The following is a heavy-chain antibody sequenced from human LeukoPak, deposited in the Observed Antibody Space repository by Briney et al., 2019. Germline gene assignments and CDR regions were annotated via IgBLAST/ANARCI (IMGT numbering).Heavy chain of an antibody. CDR3: ARDLSVAGFDF. V-gene: IGHV3-21*01. CDR1: GFTFSSYA. D-gene: IGHD6-19*01. Sequence: GGSLRLSCAASGFTFSSYAMNWVRQAPGKGLEWVSSISSNSNYIFYADSVKGRFTISRDNAKNSLFLQMNTLRAEDTAVYYCARDLSVAGFDFWGQGTMVTVSS. CDR2: ISSNSNYI. J-gene: IGHJ3*01.